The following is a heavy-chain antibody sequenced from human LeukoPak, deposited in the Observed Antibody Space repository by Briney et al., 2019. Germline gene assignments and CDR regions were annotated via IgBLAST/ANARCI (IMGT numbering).Heavy chain of an antibody. J-gene: IGHJ5*02. Sequence: ASVKVSCKASGYTFTTYAMNWVRQTPGQGLEWMGWINTYTGNPTYAQDFTGRFVFSLDTSVSTAYLQIYSLKAEDTAVYYCARLVAAGGSGSFDPWGQGTLVTVSS. D-gene: IGHD6-13*01. V-gene: IGHV7-4-1*01. CDR1: GYTFTTYA. CDR3: ARLVAAGGSGSFDP. CDR2: INTYTGNP.